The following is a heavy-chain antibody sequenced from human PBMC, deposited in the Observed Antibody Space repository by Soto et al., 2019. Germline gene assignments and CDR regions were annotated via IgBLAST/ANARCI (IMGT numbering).Heavy chain of an antibody. CDR2: IKQDGSEK. Sequence: EVQLVESGGGLVQPGGSLRLSCAASGFTFSSYWMSWVRQAPGKGLEWVANIKQDGSEKYYVDSVKGRFTISRDNAKNSLYLQMNGLRAEDTAVYYCARGGIAAAGTGRIDYWGQGTLVTVSS. CDR3: ARGGIAAAGTGRIDY. V-gene: IGHV3-7*01. CDR1: GFTFSSYW. J-gene: IGHJ4*02. D-gene: IGHD6-13*01.